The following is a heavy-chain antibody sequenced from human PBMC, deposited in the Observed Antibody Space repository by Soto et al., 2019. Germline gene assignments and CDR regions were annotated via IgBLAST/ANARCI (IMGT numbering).Heavy chain of an antibody. CDR3: AREVGAKRFDS. D-gene: IGHD1-26*01. CDR2: MNPTSGNT. Sequence: QVQLVQSGAEVKKPGASVKVSCKASGYTFTSYDINWVRKATGQGLEWMGWMNPTSGNTGYAQKFHGRVTMAKNTSISTAYIELSSLRSEDTAVYYFAREVGAKRFDSWGQGTLVTVSS. V-gene: IGHV1-8*01. CDR1: GYTFTSYD. J-gene: IGHJ4*02.